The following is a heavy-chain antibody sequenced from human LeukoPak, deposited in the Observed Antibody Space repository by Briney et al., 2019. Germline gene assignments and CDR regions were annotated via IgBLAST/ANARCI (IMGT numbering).Heavy chain of an antibody. CDR1: GFTFDDYT. V-gene: IGHV3-43*01. CDR3: AKDLTRIFGSVSGMDV. J-gene: IGHJ6*02. CDR2: IRWDGGST. Sequence: GGSLRLSCAASGFTFDDYTMHWVRQAPGKGLEWVSLIRWDGGSTYYADSVKGRFTISRDNSKNSLYLQMNSLRTEDTALYYCAKDLTRIFGSVSGMDVWGQGTTVTVSS. D-gene: IGHD2-8*01.